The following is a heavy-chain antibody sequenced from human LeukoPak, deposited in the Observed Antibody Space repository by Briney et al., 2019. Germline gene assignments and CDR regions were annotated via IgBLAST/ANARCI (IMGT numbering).Heavy chain of an antibody. CDR3: ARGSGWHPYYFDY. J-gene: IGHJ4*02. V-gene: IGHV1-2*06. D-gene: IGHD6-19*01. CDR2: INPNSGGT. Sequence: ASVKVSCKASGYTFTGYYMHWVRQAPGQGLEWMGRINPNSGGTNYAQEFQGRVTMTRDTSISTAYMELSRLRSDDAAVYYCARGSGWHPYYFDYWGQGTLVTVSS. CDR1: GYTFTGYY.